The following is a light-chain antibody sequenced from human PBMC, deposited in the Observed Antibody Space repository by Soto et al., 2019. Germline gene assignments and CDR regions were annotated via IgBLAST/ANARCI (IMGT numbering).Light chain of an antibody. CDR1: QSVSSN. CDR2: GAS. Sequence: EIVMTQSPATLSVSPGERATLSCRASQSVSSNLAWYQQKPGQAPRLLIYGASTRATGIPARFSGSGSGTEFTRTISSLQSEDFAGYYCQQYNNWPPDTFGGGTKVEIK. V-gene: IGKV3-15*01. CDR3: QQYNNWPPDT. J-gene: IGKJ4*01.